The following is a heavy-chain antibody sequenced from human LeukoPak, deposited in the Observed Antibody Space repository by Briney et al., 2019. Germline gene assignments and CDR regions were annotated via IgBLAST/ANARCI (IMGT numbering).Heavy chain of an antibody. CDR2: IIPILGMA. V-gene: IGHV1-69*04. Sequence: GASVKVSCKASGYTFTNYGISWVRQAPGQGLEWMGRIIPILGMANYAQKFQGRVTITADKSTSTAYMELSSLRSEDTAVYYCARSRGYSYGEFDYWGQGTLVTVSS. D-gene: IGHD5-18*01. CDR1: GYTFTNYG. CDR3: ARSRGYSYGEFDY. J-gene: IGHJ4*02.